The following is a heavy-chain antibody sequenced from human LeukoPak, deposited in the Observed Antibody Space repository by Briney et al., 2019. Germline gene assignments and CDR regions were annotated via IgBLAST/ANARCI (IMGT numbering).Heavy chain of an antibody. CDR3: ASGLASSGWYRADY. V-gene: IGHV1-69*04. Sequence: SVKVSCKASGGTFSSYAISWVRQAPGQGLEWMGRIIPILGIANYAQRFQGRVTITADKSTSTAYMELSSLRSEDTAVYYCASGLASSGWYRADYWGQGALVTVSS. D-gene: IGHD6-19*01. J-gene: IGHJ4*02. CDR2: IIPILGIA. CDR1: GGTFSSYA.